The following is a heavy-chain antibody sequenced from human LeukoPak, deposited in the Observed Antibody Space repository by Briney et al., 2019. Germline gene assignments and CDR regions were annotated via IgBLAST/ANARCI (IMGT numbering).Heavy chain of an antibody. D-gene: IGHD6-25*01. Sequence: GESLKISCKGSGYSFTTYWIGWVRQMPGKGLEWMGIIYPGDSDTRYNPSFQGQVTISADKSISTAYLQWSSLKASDTAMYYRARCSEQRLSDHFGYWGQGTLVTVSS. CDR1: GYSFTTYW. V-gene: IGHV5-51*01. CDR3: ARCSEQRLSDHFGY. J-gene: IGHJ4*02. CDR2: IYPGDSDT.